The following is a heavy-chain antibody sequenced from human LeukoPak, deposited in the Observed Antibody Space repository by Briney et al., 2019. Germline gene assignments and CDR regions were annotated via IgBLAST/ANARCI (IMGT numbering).Heavy chain of an antibody. V-gene: IGHV4-30-2*01. D-gene: IGHD7-27*01. CDR1: GGSISSGGYS. CDR3: ARDNWGWFDP. Sequence: SQSLSLTCAVSGGSISSGGYSWSWIRQPTGRGLEWIGYIYHSGSTYYNPSLKSRVTISVDRSKNQFSLKLSSVTAADTAVYYCARDNWGWFDPWGQGTLVTVSS. CDR2: IYHSGST. J-gene: IGHJ5*02.